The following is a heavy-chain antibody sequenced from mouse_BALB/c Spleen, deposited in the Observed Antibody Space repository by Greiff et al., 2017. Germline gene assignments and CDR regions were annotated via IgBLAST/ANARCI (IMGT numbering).Heavy chain of an antibody. D-gene: IGHD3-1*01. CDR2: ILPGSGST. Sequence: QVQLQQSGAELMKPGASVKISCKATGYTFSSYWIEWVKQRPGHGLEWIGEILPGSGSTNYNEKFKGKATFTADTSSNTAYMQLSSLTSEDSAVYYCAREPARARGAMDYWGQGTSVTVSS. CDR3: AREPARARGAMDY. J-gene: IGHJ4*01. V-gene: IGHV1-9*01. CDR1: GYTFSSYW.